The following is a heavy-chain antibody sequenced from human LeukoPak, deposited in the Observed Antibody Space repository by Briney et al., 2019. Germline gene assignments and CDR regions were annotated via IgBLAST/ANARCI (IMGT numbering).Heavy chain of an antibody. Sequence: GGSLRLSCAASGFTFSSYAMSWVRQAPGKGLEWVSAISGSGGSTYYADSVKGRFTISRDNSKNTLYLQMNSLRAEDTAVYYCAKDHYYGSGSYYNYYYFDYWGQGTLVTVSS. J-gene: IGHJ4*02. CDR1: GFTFSSYA. CDR2: ISGSGGST. CDR3: AKDHYYGSGSYYNYYYFDY. V-gene: IGHV3-23*01. D-gene: IGHD3-10*01.